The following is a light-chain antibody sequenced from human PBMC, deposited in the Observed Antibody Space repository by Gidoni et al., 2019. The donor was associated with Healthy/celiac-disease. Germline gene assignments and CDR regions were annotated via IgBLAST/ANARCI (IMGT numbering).Light chain of an antibody. CDR3: QQYDSTPS. V-gene: IGKV4-1*01. Sequence: DIVMTQSPDSLAVSLCERATINCKSSQSVLYSSNNKNYLAWYQQKPGQPPKLLIYWASTRESGVPDRFSGSGSGTDFTLTISSLQAEDVAVYYCQQYDSTPSFGQGTKVEIK. J-gene: IGKJ1*01. CDR2: WAS. CDR1: QSVLYSSNNKNY.